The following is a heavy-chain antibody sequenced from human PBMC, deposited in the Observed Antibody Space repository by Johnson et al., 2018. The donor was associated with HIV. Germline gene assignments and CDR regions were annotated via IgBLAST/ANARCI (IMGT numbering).Heavy chain of an antibody. V-gene: IGHV3-30*02. CDR2: IRYDGSNK. CDR1: GFTFSSYG. Sequence: QVQLVESGGGVVQPGRSLRLSCAASGFTFSSYGMHWVRQAPGKGLEWVAFIRYDGSNKYYADSVKGRFTISRDNSKNTVYLQMNSLRPEDTAVYYCAKDGGSYGGAFDIWGQGTMVTVSS. CDR3: AKDGGSYGGAFDI. J-gene: IGHJ3*02. D-gene: IGHD1-26*01.